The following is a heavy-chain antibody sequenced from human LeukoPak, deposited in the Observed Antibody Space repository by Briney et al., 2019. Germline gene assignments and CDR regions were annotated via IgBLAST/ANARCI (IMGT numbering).Heavy chain of an antibody. CDR3: ARERFLEWLLSGYFDY. CDR2: IYNSGGT. CDR1: GYSISSGYY. J-gene: IGHJ4*02. Sequence: PSETLSLTCAVSGYSISSGYYWGGIRQPPGKGVDWIGIIYNSGGTYYNPSLKSRVTISVDTSKHQFSLKLSSVTAADTAVYYCARERFLEWLLSGYFDYWGQGTLVTVSS. D-gene: IGHD3-3*01. V-gene: IGHV4-38-2*02.